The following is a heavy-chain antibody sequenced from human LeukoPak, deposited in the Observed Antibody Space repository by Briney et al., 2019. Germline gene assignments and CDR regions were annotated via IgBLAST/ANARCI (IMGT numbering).Heavy chain of an antibody. V-gene: IGHV3-30*04. CDR2: ISYDGRNK. Sequence: GGSLRLSCAASGFSFSYYAMHWVRQAPGKGLEWVAIISYDGRNKYYADSVKGRFTISRDNSKNTLYLQMNSLRPEDTAVYYCAKDQAAFGDYDFDYWGQGTLVTVSP. D-gene: IGHD4-17*01. CDR3: AKDQAAFGDYDFDY. J-gene: IGHJ4*02. CDR1: GFSFSYYA.